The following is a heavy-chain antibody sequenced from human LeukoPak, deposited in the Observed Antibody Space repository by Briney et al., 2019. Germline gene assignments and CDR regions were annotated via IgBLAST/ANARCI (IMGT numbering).Heavy chain of an antibody. CDR2: ISSSSSYI. J-gene: IGHJ4*02. Sequence: GGSLRLSCAVSGFTFSSYSMNWVRQAPGKGLEWVSSISSSSSYIYYADSVKGRFTISRDNAKNSLYLQMDILRPEDTGVYYCARDLSAIWYSLAYWGQGTLVTVSS. CDR3: ARDLSAIWYSLAY. V-gene: IGHV3-21*03. CDR1: GFTFSSYS. D-gene: IGHD2-21*02.